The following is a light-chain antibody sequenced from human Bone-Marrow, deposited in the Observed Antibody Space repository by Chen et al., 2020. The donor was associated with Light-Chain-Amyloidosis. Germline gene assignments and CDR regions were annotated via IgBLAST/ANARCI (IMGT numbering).Light chain of an antibody. Sequence: SSVLTPPSSVSVAPGQPATLACGGNNIGSTSVHWYQQTPGQAPLLVVYDDSDRPSGIPERLSGSNSGNTATLTICRVEAGDEADYYCQVWDRSSDRPVFGGGTKLTVL. CDR1: NIGSTS. J-gene: IGLJ3*02. V-gene: IGLV3-21*02. CDR2: DDS. CDR3: QVWDRSSDRPV.